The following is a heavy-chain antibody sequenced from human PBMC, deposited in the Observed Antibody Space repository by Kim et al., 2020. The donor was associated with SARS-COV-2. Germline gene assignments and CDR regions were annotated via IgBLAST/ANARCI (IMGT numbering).Heavy chain of an antibody. J-gene: IGHJ4*02. CDR1: GDSVSSNSAA. Sequence: SQTLSLTCAISGDSVSSNSAAWNWIRQSPSRGLEWLGRTYYRSKWYNDYAVSLKSRITINPDTSKNQFSLQLNSVTPEDTAVYYCARDLAPSGIAAAGMYYWGQGTLVTVSS. V-gene: IGHV6-1*01. D-gene: IGHD6-13*01. CDR3: ARDLAPSGIAAAGMYY. CDR2: TYYRSKWYN.